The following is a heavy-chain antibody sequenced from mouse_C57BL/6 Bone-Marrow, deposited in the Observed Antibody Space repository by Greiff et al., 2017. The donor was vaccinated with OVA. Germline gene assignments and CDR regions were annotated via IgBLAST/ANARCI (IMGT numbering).Heavy chain of an antibody. V-gene: IGHV1-69*01. CDR3: SSSYGYFDV. CDR2: IDPSDSYT. CDR1: GYTFTSYW. J-gene: IGHJ1*03. Sequence: VQLVESGAELVMPGASVKLSCKASGYTFTSYWMHWVKQRPGQGLEWIGEIDPSDSYTNYNQKFKGKSTLTVDKSSSTAYMQLSSLTSEDSAVYYGSSSYGYFDVWGTGTTVTVSS.